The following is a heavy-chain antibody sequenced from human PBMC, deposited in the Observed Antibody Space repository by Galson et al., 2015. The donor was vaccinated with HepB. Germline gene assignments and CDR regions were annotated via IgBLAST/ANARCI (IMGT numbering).Heavy chain of an antibody. J-gene: IGHJ4*02. CDR3: ARAVALAGGLDF. Sequence: SLRLSCAASAFTFSDYALHWVRQAPGKGLEWVAVISSDGSDKYFADSVKGRFTISRDNARNTVYLQMNSLRPDDTALYFCARAVALAGGLDFWGQGSPVTVSS. CDR1: AFTFSDYA. CDR2: ISSDGSDK. V-gene: IGHV3-30-3*01. D-gene: IGHD6-19*01.